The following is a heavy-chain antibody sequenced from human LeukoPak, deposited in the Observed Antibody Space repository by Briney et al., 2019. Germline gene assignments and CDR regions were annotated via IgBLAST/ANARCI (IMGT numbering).Heavy chain of an antibody. CDR1: GYTFTSYA. CDR2: INAGNGNT. D-gene: IGHD3-10*01. CDR3: ASFYYGSGSLFDY. Sequence: ASVKVSCQASGYTFTSYAMHWVRQAPGQRVEWMGWINAGNGNTKYSQKFQGRVTITRDTSASTAYMELSSLRSEDTAVYYCASFYYGSGSLFDYWGQGTLVTVSS. V-gene: IGHV1-3*01. J-gene: IGHJ4*02.